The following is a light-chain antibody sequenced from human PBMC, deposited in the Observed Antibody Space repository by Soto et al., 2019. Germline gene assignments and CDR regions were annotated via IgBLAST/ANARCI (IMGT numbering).Light chain of an antibody. CDR2: DVS. V-gene: IGLV2-11*01. J-gene: IGLJ2*01. CDR3: CSYAGSYTLGV. Sequence: QSVLTQPRSVSGSPGQSVTISCTGTSSDVGGYNYVSWYQQHPGKAPKLMIYDVSKRPSGVPDRFSGSKSGNTASLAISGLQAEDEAEYYCCSYAGSYTLGVFGGGTKLTVL. CDR1: SSDVGGYNY.